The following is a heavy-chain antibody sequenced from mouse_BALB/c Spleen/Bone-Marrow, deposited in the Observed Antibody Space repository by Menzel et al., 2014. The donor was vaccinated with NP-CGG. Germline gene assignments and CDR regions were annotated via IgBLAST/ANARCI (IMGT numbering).Heavy chain of an antibody. Sequence: ESGGGLVQPGGSLKLSCAASGFTFRTYTMSWVRQTPEKRLEWVAYISNAGGVTYYQDTVKGRFTISRDNAKNTLYLQMSGLKSEDTAMYYCAPLTGSMDYWGQGTSVTVSS. J-gene: IGHJ4*01. CDR2: ISNAGGVT. CDR3: APLTGSMDY. CDR1: GFTFRTYT. V-gene: IGHV5-12-2*01.